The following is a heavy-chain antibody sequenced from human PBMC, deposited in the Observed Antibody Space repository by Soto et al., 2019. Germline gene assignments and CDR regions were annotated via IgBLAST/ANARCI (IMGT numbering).Heavy chain of an antibody. D-gene: IGHD2-2*01. CDR2: ISGSGVST. J-gene: IGHJ3*02. CDR1: GFTFSSYA. Sequence: EPQLLESGGGLGHPGGSLRLSCAASGFTFSSYAMSWVRQAPGQGLEWVAAISGSGVSTYYADSVRGRSTISRDNSKKTVDLQMNSLRAEDTAVYFCAKFYCISTMCQAPAAKSTGGFEIWGQGTLVTVSS. CDR3: AKFYCISTMCQAPAAKSTGGFEI. V-gene: IGHV3-23*01.